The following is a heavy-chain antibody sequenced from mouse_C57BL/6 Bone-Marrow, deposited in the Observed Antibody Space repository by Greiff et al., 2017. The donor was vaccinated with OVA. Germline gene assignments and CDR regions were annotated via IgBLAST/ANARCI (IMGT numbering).Heavy chain of an antibody. J-gene: IGHJ2*01. CDR3: TTDGDWDSNFDY. CDR1: GFNIKDDY. Sequence: VQLQQSGAELVRPGASVKLSCTASGFNIKDDYMHWVKQRPEQGLEWIGWIDPENGDTEYASKFQGKATITADTSSNTAYLQLSSLTSEDTAVYYCTTDGDWDSNFDYWGQGTTLTVSS. V-gene: IGHV14-4*01. CDR2: IDPENGDT. D-gene: IGHD4-1*01.